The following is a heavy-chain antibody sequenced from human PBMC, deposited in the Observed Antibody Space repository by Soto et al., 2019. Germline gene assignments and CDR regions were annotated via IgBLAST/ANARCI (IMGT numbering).Heavy chain of an antibody. CDR1: GFAFNFYA. CDR2: IRVGGDQS. CDR3: ALIKTSLGGYTNEAD. J-gene: IGHJ6*02. D-gene: IGHD2-15*01. V-gene: IGHV3-23*01. Sequence: GGSLRLSCAASGFAFNFYAMSWVRQAPGKGLEWVATIRVGGDQSFFADSVKGRFTLSRDNSKSTLHLQMNSLRVEDTAIYYCALIKTSLGGYTNEADWGQGTAVTVSS.